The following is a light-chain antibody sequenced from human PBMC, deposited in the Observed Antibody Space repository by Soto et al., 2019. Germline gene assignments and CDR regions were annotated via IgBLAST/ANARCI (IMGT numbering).Light chain of an antibody. CDR3: QQYNSYSPWT. V-gene: IGKV1-5*03. Sequence: DIQMTQSPSTLSASVGDRVTITCRASQSIGTWLAWYQQQPGKAPKLLIFKASTLESGVPSRFSGSGSGTEFTLTISSLQPDDFATYYCQQYNSYSPWTFGQGTKVEIK. CDR1: QSIGTW. CDR2: KAS. J-gene: IGKJ1*01.